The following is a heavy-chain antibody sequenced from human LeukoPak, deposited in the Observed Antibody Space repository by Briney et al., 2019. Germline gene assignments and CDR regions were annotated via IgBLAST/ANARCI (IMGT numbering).Heavy chain of an antibody. J-gene: IGHJ6*03. CDR3: ARVRGVGIYYYYMDV. CDR1: GGSFSGYY. CDR2: INHSGST. V-gene: IGHV4-34*01. D-gene: IGHD3-3*01. Sequence: SETLSLTCAVYGGSFSGYYWSWIRQPPGKGLEWIGEINHSGSTNYNPSLKSRVTISVDASKNQFSLKLSSVTAADTAVYYCARVRGVGIYYYYMDVWGKGTTVTVSS.